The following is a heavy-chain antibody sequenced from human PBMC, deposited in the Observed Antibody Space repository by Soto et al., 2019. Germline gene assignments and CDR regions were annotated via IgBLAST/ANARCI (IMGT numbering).Heavy chain of an antibody. CDR2: IDTSGAGT. CDR3: AKRYCGSTSCSGGRAFDY. Sequence: EVQLLESGGGLVEPGGSLRLSCAASGFNFRSSPMSWVRQAPEKGLEWVSAIDTSGAGTYYVDSVRGRFTISRDNFKNTLFLRMDSLRAEDTALYYSAKRYCGSTSCSGGRAFDYWGQGTLVTVSS. D-gene: IGHD2-2*01. CDR1: GFNFRSSP. V-gene: IGHV3-23*05. J-gene: IGHJ4*02.